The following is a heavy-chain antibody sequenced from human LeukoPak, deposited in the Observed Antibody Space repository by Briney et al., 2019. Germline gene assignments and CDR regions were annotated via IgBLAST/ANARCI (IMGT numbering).Heavy chain of an antibody. J-gene: IGHJ6*03. V-gene: IGHV3-23*01. CDR3: AQSSRAILLNYGHYNYYTDV. CDR1: GFTFSNYG. CDR2: ISGNGNSR. D-gene: IGHD5-24*01. Sequence: PGGSLRLSCEASGFTFSNYGMSWVRQAPGQGLEWVSSISGNGNSRYYADSIKGRFTISRDNSKNTLYLQMNSLSAEDTAVYYCAQSSRAILLNYGHYNYYTDVWGKGTTVTVSS.